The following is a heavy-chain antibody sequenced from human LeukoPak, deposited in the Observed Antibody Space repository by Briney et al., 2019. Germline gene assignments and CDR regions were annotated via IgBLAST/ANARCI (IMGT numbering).Heavy chain of an antibody. CDR1: GGSIGSYY. CDR2: IYYSGST. V-gene: IGHV4-59*01. CDR3: ARGGYCSSTSCSWFDP. D-gene: IGHD2-2*01. Sequence: PSETLSLTCTVSGGSIGSYYWSWIRQPPGKGLEWIGYIYYSGSTNYNPSHKSRVTISVDTSKNQFSLKLSSVTAADTAVYYCARGGYCSSTSCSWFDPWGQGTLVTVSS. J-gene: IGHJ5*02.